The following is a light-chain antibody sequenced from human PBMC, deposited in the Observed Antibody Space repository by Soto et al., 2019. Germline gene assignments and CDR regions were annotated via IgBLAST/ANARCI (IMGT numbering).Light chain of an antibody. CDR2: DAS. CDR1: QSVSNN. V-gene: IGKV3-11*01. J-gene: IGKJ4*01. CDR3: QQRSNWPFT. Sequence: VMTQSPATLSVSPGERATLSCRASQSVSNNLAWYQQKPGQAPRLLIYDASNRATGIPARFSGSGSGTDFTLTISSLEPEDFAVYYCQQRSNWPFTFGGGTKVDIK.